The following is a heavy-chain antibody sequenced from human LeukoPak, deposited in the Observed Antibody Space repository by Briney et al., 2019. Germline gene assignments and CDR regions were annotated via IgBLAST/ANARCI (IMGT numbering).Heavy chain of an antibody. CDR2: ISGGGGST. D-gene: IGHD1-14*01. V-gene: IGHV3-23*01. CDR1: GFTFSSFA. Sequence: GGSLRLSCAASGFTFSSFAMSWVRQAPGKGLEWVSVISGGGGSTHYADSVKGRFTISRDNSKNTLYLQMNNLRAEDTAVYYCAKSRGTYHVFDSWGLGTLVTVSS. CDR3: AKSRGTYHVFDS. J-gene: IGHJ4*02.